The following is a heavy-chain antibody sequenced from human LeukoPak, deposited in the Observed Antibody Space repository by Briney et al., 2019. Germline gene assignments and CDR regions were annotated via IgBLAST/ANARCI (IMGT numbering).Heavy chain of an antibody. Sequence: GGSLRLSCAASGFTFSSYSMNWVRQAPGKGLEWVSYISSSSSTIYYADSVKGRFTISRDNSKNTLYLQMNSLRAEDTAVYYCAKDGHARTESAFDIWGQGTMVTVSS. D-gene: IGHD1-1*01. CDR2: ISSSSSTI. CDR3: AKDGHARTESAFDI. J-gene: IGHJ3*02. CDR1: GFTFSSYS. V-gene: IGHV3-48*01.